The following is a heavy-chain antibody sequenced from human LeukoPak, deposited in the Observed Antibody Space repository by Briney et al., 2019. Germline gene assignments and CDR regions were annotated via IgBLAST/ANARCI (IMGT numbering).Heavy chain of an antibody. D-gene: IGHD3-22*01. Sequence: SETMSLTCTVSGGSISSYYWSWIRQPPGKGLECIGYIYYSGSTNYNPSLKSRVTISVDTSKNQFSLKLSSVTAADTAVYYCARGYHDFSGYWLSYFDYWGQGTLATVSS. CDR3: ARGYHDFSGYWLSYFDY. V-gene: IGHV4-59*01. CDR1: GGSISSYY. J-gene: IGHJ4*02. CDR2: IYYSGST.